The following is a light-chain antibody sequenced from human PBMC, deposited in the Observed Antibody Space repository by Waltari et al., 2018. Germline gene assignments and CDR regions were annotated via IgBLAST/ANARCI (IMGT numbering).Light chain of an antibody. J-gene: IGKJ3*01. CDR1: LSVSSSY. Sequence: EIVLTQSPGTLSGSPGERASLSCRASLSVSSSYLAWYQQKPGQAPRLLIYGASSRATGIPDTFSGSGSRTDFTLTISRLEPEDFAVYYCQQYGSSPLTFGPGTKVDIK. CDR2: GAS. CDR3: QQYGSSPLT. V-gene: IGKV3-20*01.